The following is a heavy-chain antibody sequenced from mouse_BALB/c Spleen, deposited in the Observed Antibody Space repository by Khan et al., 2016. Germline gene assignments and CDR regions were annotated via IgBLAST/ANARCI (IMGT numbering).Heavy chain of an antibody. CDR3: ASSTQSCYAMDY. V-gene: IGHV1S135*01. CDR2: IDPFNGGT. J-gene: IGHJ4*01. Sequence: VQLQQSGPELMKPGASVKISCKASGYSFTSYYMHWVKQSHGKSLEWIGYIDPFNGGTSYNQKFKGKATLTVDKSSRTAYMHLSSLTSADSAVYYCASSTQSCYAMDYWGQGTSVTVSS. CDR1: GYSFTSYY. D-gene: IGHD1-1*01.